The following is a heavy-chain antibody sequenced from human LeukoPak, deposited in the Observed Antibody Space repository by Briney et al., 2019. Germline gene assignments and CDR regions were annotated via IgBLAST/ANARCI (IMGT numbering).Heavy chain of an antibody. CDR1: GFTFSSYA. CDR3: AKNPSGWPYYFDY. Sequence: GGSLRLSCAASGFTFSSYAMHWVRQAPGKGLEWVAVISYDGSNKYYADSVKGRFTISRDNSKNTLYLQMNSLRAEDTAVYYCAKNPSGWPYYFDYWGQGTLVTVSS. V-gene: IGHV3-30-3*01. J-gene: IGHJ4*02. D-gene: IGHD6-19*01. CDR2: ISYDGSNK.